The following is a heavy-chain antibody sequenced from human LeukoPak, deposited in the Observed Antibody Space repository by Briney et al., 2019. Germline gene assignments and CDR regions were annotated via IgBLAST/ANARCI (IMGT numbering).Heavy chain of an antibody. J-gene: IGHJ5*02. CDR1: GGAISSDNYY. D-gene: IGHD6-6*01. V-gene: IGHV4-31*03. CDR3: ARYTSLSSNWFDP. CDR2: IHYSGIT. Sequence: SQTLSLTCTVSGGAISSDNYYWTWIRQHPEEGLEWIGHIHYSGITYYNPSLQSRVTISVDTSQNHFSLQLTSVTAADTAVYYCARYTSLSSNWFDPWGQGTLVTVSS.